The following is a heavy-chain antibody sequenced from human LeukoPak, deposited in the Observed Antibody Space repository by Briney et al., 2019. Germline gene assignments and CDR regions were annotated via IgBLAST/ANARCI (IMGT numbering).Heavy chain of an antibody. CDR2: IYPGDSDT. V-gene: IGHV5-51*01. D-gene: IGHD2-2*02. CDR1: GYRFTNYW. J-gene: IGHJ4*02. Sequence: GESLKISCKGSGYRFTNYWIGWVRQMPGKGLEWMGLIYPGDSDTRYSPSFQGQVTISDDKSITTAYLQWSSLKASDTAMYYCAIGGDSSTSCYRCFDFWGQGTLVTVSS. CDR3: AIGGDSSTSCYRCFDF.